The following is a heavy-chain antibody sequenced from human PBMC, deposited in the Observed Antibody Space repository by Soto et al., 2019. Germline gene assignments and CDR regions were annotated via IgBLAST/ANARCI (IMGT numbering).Heavy chain of an antibody. D-gene: IGHD3-10*02. CDR2: IIPMFRSS. Sequence: SVKVSCEASVGTFTDYAFSWVRQAPGQGLEWMGGIIPMFRSSNFAQKFQDRLTIFADASAGTAYMELSSLRSDDTANYYCAKDVGFQQHLFVFDLWGQGTLVTVSS. V-gene: IGHV1-69*13. J-gene: IGHJ4*02. CDR1: VGTFTDYA. CDR3: AKDVGFQQHLFVFDL.